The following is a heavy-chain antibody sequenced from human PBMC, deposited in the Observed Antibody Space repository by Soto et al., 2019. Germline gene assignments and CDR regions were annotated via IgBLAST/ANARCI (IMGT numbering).Heavy chain of an antibody. CDR3: ARHRYSYGVYYFDY. CDR1: GGSISSYY. V-gene: IGHV4-59*01. D-gene: IGHD5-18*01. CDR2: IYYSGST. J-gene: IGHJ4*02. Sequence: PSETLSLTCTVSGGSISSYYWIWIRQPPGKGLEWIGYIYYSGSTNYNPSLKSRVTISVDTSKNQFSLKLSSVTAADTAVYYCARHRYSYGVYYFDYWGQGTLVTVSS.